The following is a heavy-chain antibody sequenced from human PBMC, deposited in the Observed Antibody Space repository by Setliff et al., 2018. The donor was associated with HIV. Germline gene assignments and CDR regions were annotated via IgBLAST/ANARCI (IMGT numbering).Heavy chain of an antibody. CDR3: ARYALAVPGYHNAFDI. J-gene: IGHJ3*02. CDR1: GFDFASFL. Sequence: PGGSLRLSCVVSGFDFASFLIHWVRQAPGKGLEWVASISRDNFVRFYADSVRGRFNVSRDSADNSLYLQMNSLRAEDTAVYYCARYALAVPGYHNAFDIWGQGTMVTVSS. D-gene: IGHD6-19*01. CDR2: ISRDNFVR. V-gene: IGHV3-21*01.